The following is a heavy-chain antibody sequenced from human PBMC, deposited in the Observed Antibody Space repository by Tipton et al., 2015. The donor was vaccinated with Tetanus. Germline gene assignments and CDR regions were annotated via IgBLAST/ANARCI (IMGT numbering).Heavy chain of an antibody. CDR3: ARDQGGGRVVRLNWFDP. CDR1: GGSISSGGYF. Sequence: TLSLTCSVSGGSISSGGYFWNWIRQQPGKGPEWIGYIYYSGDTFYNPSLKSRVTISVDTSKNQFSLNLRSVTAADTAVYYCARDQGGGRVVRLNWFDPWGQGTLVPVSS. J-gene: IGHJ5*02. CDR2: IYYSGDT. D-gene: IGHD6-6*01. V-gene: IGHV4-31*03.